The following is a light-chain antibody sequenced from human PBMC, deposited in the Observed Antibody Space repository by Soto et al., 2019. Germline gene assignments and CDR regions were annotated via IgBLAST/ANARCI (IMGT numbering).Light chain of an antibody. V-gene: IGKV1-39*01. CDR1: QSINNY. J-gene: IGKJ4*01. Sequence: DIHMTQARSSLSASVGDRVTITCRASQSINNYLNWYQQKPGKAPNLLIYAASNLQSGVPSRFSGSGSGTDFTLTISSLEPEDFATYYCQQSYSSPLSFGGGTKVEI. CDR3: QQSYSSPLS. CDR2: AAS.